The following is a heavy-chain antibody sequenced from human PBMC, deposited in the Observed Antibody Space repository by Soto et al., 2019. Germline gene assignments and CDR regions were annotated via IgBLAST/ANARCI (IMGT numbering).Heavy chain of an antibody. CDR3: ARPLWRDDYNWGYFDL. Sequence: QVQLVESGGGVVQPGRSLRLSCAASGFTFSSYAMHWVRQAPGKWLERVAVISYDGSNKYYADSVKGRLTISRDNSKNTLYLQMNSLRTEDTAVYYCARPLWRDDYNWGYFDLWGRGTLVTVST. CDR1: GFTFSSYA. D-gene: IGHD4-4*01. CDR2: ISYDGSNK. V-gene: IGHV3-30-3*01. J-gene: IGHJ2*01.